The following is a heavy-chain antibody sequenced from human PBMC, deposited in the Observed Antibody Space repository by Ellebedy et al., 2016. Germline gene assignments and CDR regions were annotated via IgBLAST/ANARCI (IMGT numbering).Heavy chain of an antibody. D-gene: IGHD4-11*01. CDR2: SYYSGST. CDR3: ARHRAASVTTAYDY. CDR1: GGSISSSSYY. V-gene: IGHV4-39*01. Sequence: SETLSLTCTVSGGSISSSSYYWGWIRQPPGTGLEWVGSSYYSGSTHYNPSLKIRVTVSVDTSKNQLSLKLNSVTAADTAIYYCARHRAASVTTAYDYWGQGTLVTVSS. J-gene: IGHJ4*02.